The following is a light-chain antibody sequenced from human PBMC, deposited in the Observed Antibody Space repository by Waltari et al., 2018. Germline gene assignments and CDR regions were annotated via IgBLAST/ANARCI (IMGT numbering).Light chain of an antibody. V-gene: IGLV4-69*01. CDR3: QTGGHGTWV. CDR2: VNSDGSH. CDR1: SGHSTNI. Sequence: QLVLTQSPSASASLGSSVKLTCTLTSGHSTNIIAWHQQQPEKGPRYLMKVNSDGSHSKGDQLPVRFSGSSSGAAHYLTIASLQSEDEADYYCQTGGHGTWVFGGGTKLTIL. J-gene: IGLJ3*02.